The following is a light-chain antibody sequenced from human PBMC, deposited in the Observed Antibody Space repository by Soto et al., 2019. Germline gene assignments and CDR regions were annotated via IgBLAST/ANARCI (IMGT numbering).Light chain of an antibody. J-gene: IGLJ2*01. CDR3: SSYTSSSTSVV. Sequence: QSALTQPASVSGSPGQSITISCTGTSSDVGTYNYVSWYQQHPGKAPKLMIYDVSNRPSGVSDRFSGSKSGNTASLTISGLQAEDEADYYCSSYTSSSTSVVFGGGTKVT. CDR1: SSDVGTYNY. V-gene: IGLV2-14*01. CDR2: DVS.